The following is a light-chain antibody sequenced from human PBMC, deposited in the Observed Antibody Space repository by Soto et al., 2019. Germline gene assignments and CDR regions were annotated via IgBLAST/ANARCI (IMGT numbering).Light chain of an antibody. CDR2: RNS. J-gene: IGLJ1*01. Sequence: QSVLTQSPSASRTPGQRVTISCSGSASSIGRNYVYWYQQLPGTAPKLLIYRNSQRPSGVPDRFSGSKSGTSASLAISGLRSEDEADNYCAAWDDNLSGLYVFGAGTKLTVL. V-gene: IGLV1-47*01. CDR3: AAWDDNLSGLYV. CDR1: ASSIGRNY.